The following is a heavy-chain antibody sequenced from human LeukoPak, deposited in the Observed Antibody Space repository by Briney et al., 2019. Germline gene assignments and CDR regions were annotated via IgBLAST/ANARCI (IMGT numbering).Heavy chain of an antibody. Sequence: SETLSLTCTVSGGSISSYHWSWIRQPAGKGLEWIGRIYTSGSTNYNPSLKSRVTMSVDTSKNQFSLKLSSVTAADTAVYYCARDYYGSGSYRPFDYWGQGTLVTVSS. J-gene: IGHJ4*02. V-gene: IGHV4-4*07. CDR3: ARDYYGSGSYRPFDY. CDR1: GGSISSYH. D-gene: IGHD3-10*01. CDR2: IYTSGST.